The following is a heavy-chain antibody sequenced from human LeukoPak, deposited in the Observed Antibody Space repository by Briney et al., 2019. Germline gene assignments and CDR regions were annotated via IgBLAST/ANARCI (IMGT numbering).Heavy chain of an antibody. CDR2: ISYDGSNK. CDR1: GFTFSSYG. Sequence: PGGSLRLSCAASGFTFSSYGMHWVRQAPGKGLEWVAVISYDGSNKYYADSVKSRFTISRDNSKNTLYLQMNSLRAEDTAVYYCASITAGGYWGQGTLVTVSS. CDR3: ASITAGGY. D-gene: IGHD3-10*01. J-gene: IGHJ4*02. V-gene: IGHV3-30*03.